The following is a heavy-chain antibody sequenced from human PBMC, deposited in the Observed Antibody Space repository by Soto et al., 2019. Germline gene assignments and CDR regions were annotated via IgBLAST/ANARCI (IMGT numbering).Heavy chain of an antibody. J-gene: IGHJ4*02. V-gene: IGHV4-30-2*01. D-gene: IGHD3-22*01. Sequence: SETLSLTCAVSGGSIISGGYSWSWIRQPPWKGLEWIGYIYHSGSTYYNPSLKSRVTISVDRSKNQFSLKLSSVTAADTAVYYCARDRTGSSGFDYWGQGXLVTVYS. CDR2: IYHSGST. CDR1: GGSIISGGYS. CDR3: ARDRTGSSGFDY.